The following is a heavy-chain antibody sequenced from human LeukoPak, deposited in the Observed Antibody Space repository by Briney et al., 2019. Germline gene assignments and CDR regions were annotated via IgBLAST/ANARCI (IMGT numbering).Heavy chain of an antibody. CDR3: ARAHYYGSGSCDY. Sequence: GGSLRLSCAASGFTFDDYGMTWVRQAPGKGLEWVSGINWNGGTTGYADSVRGRFTMSRDNAKNSLFLQMNSLRAEDTALYYCARAHYYGSGSCDYWDQGTLVTVSS. V-gene: IGHV3-20*04. CDR1: GFTFDDYG. J-gene: IGHJ4*02. D-gene: IGHD3-10*01. CDR2: INWNGGTT.